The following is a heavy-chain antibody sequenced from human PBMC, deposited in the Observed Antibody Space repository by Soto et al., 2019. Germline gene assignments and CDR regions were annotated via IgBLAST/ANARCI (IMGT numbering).Heavy chain of an antibody. Sequence: QVHLVQSGAEVKKPGASVIVSCKASGYTFTDDFIHWVRQAPGQGLAWVGWINPNRGDTGYAQNFQGRVTMTRDKSISTAYMALSSLRSDDTAVYYCERRATERHFDSWGQGTMVTVSS. CDR1: GYTFTDDF. V-gene: IGHV1-2*02. J-gene: IGHJ4*02. CDR3: ERRATERHFDS. CDR2: INPNRGDT. D-gene: IGHD6-25*01.